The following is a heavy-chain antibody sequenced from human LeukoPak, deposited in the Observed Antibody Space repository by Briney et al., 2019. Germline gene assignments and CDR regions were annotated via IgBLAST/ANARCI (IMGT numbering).Heavy chain of an antibody. J-gene: IGHJ4*02. CDR1: GFTFSDYY. CDR3: TTNYYDSSGYIDY. CDR2: IKSKTDGGTT. D-gene: IGHD3-22*01. V-gene: IGHV3-15*01. Sequence: GGSLRLSCAASGFTFSDYYMSWIRQAPGKGLEWVGRIKSKTDGGTTDYAAPVKGRFTISRDDSKNTLYLQMNSLKTEDTAVYYCTTNYYDSSGYIDYWGQGTLVTVSS.